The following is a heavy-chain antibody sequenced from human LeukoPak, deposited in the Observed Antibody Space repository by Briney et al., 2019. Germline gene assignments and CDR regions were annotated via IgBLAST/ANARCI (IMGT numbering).Heavy chain of an antibody. Sequence: SETLSLTCAVYGGSFSGYYSSWIRQPPGEGLEWVGEINHSVGTNNNPTLKSRVTISVNTSKNQFLLKLSSVTAADTAVYYGARGGRRSSGLKRFFDYWGQGTLVTVSS. CDR1: GGSFSGYY. CDR3: ARGGRRSSGLKRFFDY. D-gene: IGHD1-26*01. V-gene: IGHV4-34*01. J-gene: IGHJ4*02. CDR2: INHSVGT.